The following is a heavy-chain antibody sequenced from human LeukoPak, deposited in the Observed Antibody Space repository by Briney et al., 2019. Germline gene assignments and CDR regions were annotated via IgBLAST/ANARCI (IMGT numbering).Heavy chain of an antibody. Sequence: GGSLRLSCAASGFTFSSYAMHWVRQAPGKGLEWVAVISYDGSNKYYADSVKGRFTLSRDNSKNTLYLQMNSLRAEDTAVYYCARGRASSGRVPFDYWGQGTLVTVSS. V-gene: IGHV3-30-3*01. J-gene: IGHJ4*02. CDR1: GFTFSSYA. D-gene: IGHD6-19*01. CDR3: ARGRASSGRVPFDY. CDR2: ISYDGSNK.